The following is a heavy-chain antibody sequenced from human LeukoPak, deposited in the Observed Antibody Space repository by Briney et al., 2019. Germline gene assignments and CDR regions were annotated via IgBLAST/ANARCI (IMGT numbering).Heavy chain of an antibody. CDR1: GGSINSNNYY. CDR2: IYSSGSA. Sequence: SSETLSLTCTVSGGSINSNNYYWGWIRQPPGKGLEWIGSIYSSGSAYYNPSLKSRVTISVDTSKNQFSLRLSSVTAADTAVYYCQSRYLEWLLEYWGQGTLVTVSS. CDR3: QSRYLEWLLEY. J-gene: IGHJ4*02. D-gene: IGHD3-3*01. V-gene: IGHV4-39*01.